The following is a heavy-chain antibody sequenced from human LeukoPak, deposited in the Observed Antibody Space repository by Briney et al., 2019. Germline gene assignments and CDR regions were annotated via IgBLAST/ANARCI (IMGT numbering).Heavy chain of an antibody. CDR2: MNPNSGNT. CDR3: ARTIVVPAALYYYYYGMDV. CDR1: GYTFTSYD. V-gene: IGHV1-8*01. J-gene: IGHJ6*02. D-gene: IGHD2-2*01. Sequence: ASVKVSCKASGYTFTSYDINWVRQATGQGLEWMGWMNPNSGNTGYAQRIQGRVTMTRNTSISTAYMELSSLRSEDTAVYYCARTIVVPAALYYYYYGMDVWGQGTTVTVSS.